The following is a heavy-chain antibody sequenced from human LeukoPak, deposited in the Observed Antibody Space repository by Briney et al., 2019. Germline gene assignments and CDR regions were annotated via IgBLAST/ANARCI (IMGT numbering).Heavy chain of an antibody. Sequence: SETLSLTCTVSGCTISSYYWSWIRQPPGKGLEWIGYIYYSGSTKYNPSFKSRITISADMSKKQFSLKLRSVTAADTAFYYCARHREDVYSGSNEPYHFDNWGQGTLVTVSS. D-gene: IGHD1-26*01. CDR3: ARHREDVYSGSNEPYHFDN. J-gene: IGHJ4*02. V-gene: IGHV4-59*01. CDR2: IYYSGST. CDR1: GCTISSYY.